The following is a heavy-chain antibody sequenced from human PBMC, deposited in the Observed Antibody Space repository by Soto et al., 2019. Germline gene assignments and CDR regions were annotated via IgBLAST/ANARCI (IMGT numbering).Heavy chain of an antibody. CDR2: ISAYNGNT. Sequence: GASVKVSCKASGYTFTSYGISWVRQAPGQGLEWMGWISAYNGNTSYAQKLQGRVTMTTDTSTSTAYMELRSLRSDDTAVYYCASADGIRYPSISSHLCGQAPFVTGSS. CDR3: ASADGIRYPSISSHL. V-gene: IGHV1-18*01. J-gene: IGHJ5*02. CDR1: GYTFTSYG. D-gene: IGHD2-15*01.